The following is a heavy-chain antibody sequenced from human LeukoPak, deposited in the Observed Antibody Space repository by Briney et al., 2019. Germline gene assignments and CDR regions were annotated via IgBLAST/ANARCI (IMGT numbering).Heavy chain of an antibody. J-gene: IGHJ4*02. V-gene: IGHV3-21*01. CDR1: GFTFSSYS. D-gene: IGHD6-19*01. Sequence: PGGSLRLSCAASGFTFSSYSMNWVRQAPGKGLEWVSSISSSSSYIYYADSVKGRFTISRDNAKNSLYLQMNSLRAEDTAVYYCAKHSSGWFPSDYWGQGTLVTVSS. CDR3: AKHSSGWFPSDY. CDR2: ISSSSSYI.